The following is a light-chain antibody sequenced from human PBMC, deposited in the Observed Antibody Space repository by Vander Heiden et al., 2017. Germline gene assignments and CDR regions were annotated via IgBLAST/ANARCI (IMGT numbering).Light chain of an antibody. Sequence: DIQMTQSPSSLSASVGDSVTITCRTSQSISSYLNWYQQKAGKAPKLLIYAAARSQRGAAKRGSGSGAGTDFMIISSRLQPEDVVNYYWQQSYSTIFFGQGTKVDIK. J-gene: IGKJ3*01. CDR1: QSISSY. CDR3: QQSYSTIF. CDR2: AAA. V-gene: IGKV1-39*01.